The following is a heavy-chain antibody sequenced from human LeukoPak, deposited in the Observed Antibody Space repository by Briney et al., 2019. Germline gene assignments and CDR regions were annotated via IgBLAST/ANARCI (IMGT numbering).Heavy chain of an antibody. V-gene: IGHV1-2*02. Sequence: ASVKVSCKASGYTFTGYYMHWVRQAPGQGLEWMGWINPNSGGTNYAQKFQGRVTMTRDTSISTAYMELSRLRSDDTAVYFCARSAEHCNNGVCFTEYYMDVWGKGTTVTVSS. CDR2: INPNSGGT. CDR1: GYTFTGYY. CDR3: ARSAEHCNNGVCFTEYYMDV. D-gene: IGHD2-8*01. J-gene: IGHJ6*03.